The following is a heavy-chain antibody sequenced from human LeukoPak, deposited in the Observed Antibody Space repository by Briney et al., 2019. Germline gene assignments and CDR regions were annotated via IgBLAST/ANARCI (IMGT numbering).Heavy chain of an antibody. CDR2: ISSGSGTI. V-gene: IGHV3-48*02. Sequence: GGTLRHSCAASGFTFSSYSINWVRQAPGKGLEWISYISSGSGTIYYADSVKGRFTISRDNAKNSLYLQMNSLRDEDTAVYYCARGGLYSSSWSDYWGQGTLVTVSS. D-gene: IGHD6-13*01. J-gene: IGHJ4*02. CDR3: ARGGLYSSSWSDY. CDR1: GFTFSSYS.